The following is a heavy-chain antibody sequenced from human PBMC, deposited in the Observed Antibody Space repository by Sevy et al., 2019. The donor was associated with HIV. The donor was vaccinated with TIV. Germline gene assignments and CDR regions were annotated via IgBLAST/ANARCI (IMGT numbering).Heavy chain of an antibody. J-gene: IGHJ4*02. CDR1: GFTFSTYW. V-gene: IGHV3-7*01. Sequence: GGSLRLSCAASGFTFSTYWMTWVRQAPGKGLEWVANIKQDGTDEEYVDSVKGRFTISRDNAKKTLYLRLDSLRAEDTAVYFCARALADWGSFHYSGGQGTLVTVSS. CDR3: ARALADWGSFHYS. CDR2: IKQDGTDE. D-gene: IGHD3-16*02.